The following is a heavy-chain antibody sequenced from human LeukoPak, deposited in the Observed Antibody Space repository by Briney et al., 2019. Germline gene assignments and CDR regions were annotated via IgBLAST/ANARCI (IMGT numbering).Heavy chain of an antibody. CDR1: GYSISSGYY. Sequence: PSETLSLTCTVSGYSISSGYYWGGIRQPPGKGLEGIGSIDHSGITYYNPSLKRRVTISVETSKNQFSLKLSSVPAADTAVYYCARGSLRGGWYFDLWGRGTLVTVSS. CDR3: ARGSLRGGWYFDL. J-gene: IGHJ2*01. V-gene: IGHV4-38-2*02. D-gene: IGHD3-16*01. CDR2: IDHSGIT.